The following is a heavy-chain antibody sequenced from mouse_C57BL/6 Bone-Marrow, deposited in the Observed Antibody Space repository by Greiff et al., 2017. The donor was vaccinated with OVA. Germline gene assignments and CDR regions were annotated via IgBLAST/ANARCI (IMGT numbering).Heavy chain of an antibody. D-gene: IGHD2-4*01. CDR2: FYPGSGSI. J-gene: IGHJ4*01. CDR3: ARHEGYDYDSPYAMDY. V-gene: IGHV1-62-2*01. Sequence: QVHVKQSGAELVKPGASVQLSCKASGYTFTEYTIHWVKQRSGQGLEWIGWFYPGSGSIKYNEKFKDKATLTAAKSSSTAYIELSRLTSEDSAVYFCARHEGYDYDSPYAMDYWGQGTSVTVSS. CDR1: GYTFTEYT.